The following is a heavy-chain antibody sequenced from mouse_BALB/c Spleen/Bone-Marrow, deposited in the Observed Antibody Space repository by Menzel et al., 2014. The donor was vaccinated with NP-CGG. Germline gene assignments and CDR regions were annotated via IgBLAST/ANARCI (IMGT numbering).Heavy chain of an antibody. CDR2: IWAGGST. CDR1: GFSLTGYG. Sequence: QVQLKQSGPGLVAPSQSLSITRTVSGFSLTGYGVHWVRQPPGKGLEWLGVIWAGGSTNYNSALMSRLSISKDNSKSQVFLKMNSLQTDDTAMYYCAREFAYWGQGTLVTVSA. V-gene: IGHV2-9*02. J-gene: IGHJ3*01. CDR3: AREFAY.